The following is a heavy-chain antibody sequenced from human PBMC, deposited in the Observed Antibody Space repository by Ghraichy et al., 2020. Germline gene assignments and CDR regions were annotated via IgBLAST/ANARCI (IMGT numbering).Heavy chain of an antibody. D-gene: IGHD3-3*01. CDR1: GFTFSSYA. CDR2: ISGSGGST. Sequence: GGSLRLSCAASGFTFSSYAMSWVRQAPGKGLEWVSAISGSGGSTYYADSVKGRFTISRDNSKNTLYLQMNSLRAEDTAVYYCAKGSPLLQYDFWTNYYYYGMDVWGQGTTVTVSS. V-gene: IGHV3-23*01. CDR3: AKGSPLLQYDFWTNYYYYGMDV. J-gene: IGHJ6*02.